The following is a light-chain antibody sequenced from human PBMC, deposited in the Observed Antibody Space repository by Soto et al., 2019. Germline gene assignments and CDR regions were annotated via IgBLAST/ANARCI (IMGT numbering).Light chain of an antibody. V-gene: IGKV2-28*01. Sequence: DIVMTQSPLSLPVTPGEPASISCRSSRSLLHSNGNNYLDWYLQKQGQSPQILIFSGSTRASGVPDRISDSGAGTDFTLHISRVEAEDVGVYYCMQGLDNPFTFGGGTRVEIK. CDR2: SGS. J-gene: IGKJ4*01. CDR3: MQGLDNPFT. CDR1: RSLLHSNGNNY.